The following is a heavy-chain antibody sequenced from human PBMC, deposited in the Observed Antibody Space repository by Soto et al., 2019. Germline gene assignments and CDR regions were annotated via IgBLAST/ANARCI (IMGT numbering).Heavy chain of an antibody. V-gene: IGHV3-7*01. D-gene: IGHD2-15*01. J-gene: IGHJ4*02. CDR1: GFTFETSW. Sequence: EVQLVESGGGLVQPGGSLRLSCAASGFTFETSWMTWVRQAPGKGLEWVANIKQDGSEKYYVDSVKGRFTISRDNAKNSLSLQMNSLRVEDTAVYFCVRERISSWGQGTLVTVSS. CDR2: IKQDGSEK. CDR3: VRERISS.